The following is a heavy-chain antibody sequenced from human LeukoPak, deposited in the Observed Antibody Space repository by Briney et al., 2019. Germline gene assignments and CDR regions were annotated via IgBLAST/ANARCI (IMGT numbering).Heavy chain of an antibody. CDR1: GFTFSSYG. CDR2: IRYDGSNK. CDR3: AKDLHDFGSGDAFDI. J-gene: IGHJ3*02. V-gene: IGHV3-30*02. Sequence: GGSLRLSCAASGFTFSSYGMHWVRQAPGKGLEWVAFIRYDGSNKYYADSVKGRFTISRDNSKNTLYLQMNSLRAEDTAVYYCAKDLHDFGSGDAFDIWGQGTMVTVSS. D-gene: IGHD3-3*01.